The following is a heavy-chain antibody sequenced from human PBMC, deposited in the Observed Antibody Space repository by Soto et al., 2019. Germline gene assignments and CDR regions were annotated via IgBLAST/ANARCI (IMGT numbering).Heavy chain of an antibody. D-gene: IGHD5-18*01. V-gene: IGHV5-10-1*01. CDR3: ARRDTAMVSGYYYGMDV. J-gene: IGHJ6*02. CDR1: GYSFTSYW. CDR2: IDPSDAYT. Sequence: GESLKISCKGSGYSFTSYWISWVRQMPGKGLEWMGLIDPSDAYTNYSPSFQGHVTISADKSISTAYLQWSSLTASETAMYYCARRDTAMVSGYYYGMDVWGQGTTVTVSS.